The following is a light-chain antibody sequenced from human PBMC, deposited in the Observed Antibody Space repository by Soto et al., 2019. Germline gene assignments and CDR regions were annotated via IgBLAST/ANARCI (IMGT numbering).Light chain of an antibody. CDR3: QQYNNWPPWT. CDR1: QSVAGN. V-gene: IGKV3-15*01. Sequence: EIVMTQSPATLSVSPGERATLSCRASQSVAGNLAWYQHKPGQAPRLLIYGASTRATGIPARFSGSGSGTEFTLTISSLQSQDFAVYYCQQYNNWPPWTFGQGTKVEIK. J-gene: IGKJ1*01. CDR2: GAS.